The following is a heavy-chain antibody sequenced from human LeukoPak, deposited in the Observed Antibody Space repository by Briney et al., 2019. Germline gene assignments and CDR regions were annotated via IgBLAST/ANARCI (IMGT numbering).Heavy chain of an antibody. J-gene: IGHJ6*03. V-gene: IGHV1-18*01. CDR2: ISAYNGNT. CDR3: ARAPTGPPTSHYYYYYMDV. Sequence: GASVKVSCKASGYTFTSYGISWVRQAPGQGLEWMGWISAYNGNTDYAQKLQGRVTMTRNTSISTAYMELSSLRSEDTAVYYCARAPTGPPTSHYYYYYMDVWGKGTTVTISS. CDR1: GYTFTSYG.